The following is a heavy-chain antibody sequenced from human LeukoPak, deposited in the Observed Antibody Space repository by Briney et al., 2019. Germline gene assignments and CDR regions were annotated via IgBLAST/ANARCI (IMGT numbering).Heavy chain of an antibody. CDR1: GGSISGYY. Sequence: SETLSLTCTVSGGSISGYYWSWTRQPPGKGLEWIGYIYYSGSTNYNPSLKSRVTISVDTSKNQFSLKLSSVTAADTAVYYCARRAGAAFDYWGQGTLVTVSS. D-gene: IGHD1-26*01. CDR3: ARRAGAAFDY. J-gene: IGHJ4*02. V-gene: IGHV4-59*08. CDR2: IYYSGST.